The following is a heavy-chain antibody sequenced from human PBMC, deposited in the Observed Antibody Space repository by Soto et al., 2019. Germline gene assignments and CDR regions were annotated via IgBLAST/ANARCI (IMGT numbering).Heavy chain of an antibody. D-gene: IGHD2-2*01. CDR1: GYTFSTYG. CDR2: ISTYNGDT. Sequence: QVQLVQSGTEVKKPGASVKVSCRASGYTFSTYGISWVRQAPGHGPEWMGWISTYNGDTKYAEKVQGRVTMTTDTSTTTAYMDLRSLISDDTAVYYCAREYCSRTSCYGVDYWGQGTLVTVSS. CDR3: AREYCSRTSCYGVDY. J-gene: IGHJ4*02. V-gene: IGHV1-18*01.